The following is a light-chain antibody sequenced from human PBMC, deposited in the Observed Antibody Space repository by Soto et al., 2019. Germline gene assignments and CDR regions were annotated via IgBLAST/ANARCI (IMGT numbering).Light chain of an antibody. CDR2: TAS. Sequence: DIQMTQSPSSLSASVGDSVTITCRASQGIINYLAWFQQKPGKVPKLLIYTASTLRSGVSSRFSGSGSGTDFTLTISGLQPEDVATYYCQKYNSAPRTFGQGTKVEIK. CDR1: QGIINY. CDR3: QKYNSAPRT. V-gene: IGKV1-27*01. J-gene: IGKJ1*01.